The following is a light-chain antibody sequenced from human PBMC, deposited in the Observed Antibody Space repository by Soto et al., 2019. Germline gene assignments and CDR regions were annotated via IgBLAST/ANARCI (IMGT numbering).Light chain of an antibody. CDR3: QQHTNWRLT. J-gene: IGKJ4*01. CDR2: DAS. V-gene: IGKV3-11*01. CDR1: QSVSDF. Sequence: EIVLTQSPATLSLSPGERATLSCRASQSVSDFLSWYQQRPGQAPRLLIYDASNRAAGVPARFSGSGSGTDFTLTISSLQPEDFAVYYCQQHTNWRLTFGGGTRVDIK.